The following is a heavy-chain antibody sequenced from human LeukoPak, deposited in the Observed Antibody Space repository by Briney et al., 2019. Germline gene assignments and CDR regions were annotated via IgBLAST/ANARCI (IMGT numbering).Heavy chain of an antibody. CDR2: IYYSGST. CDR1: GGSSSSYY. V-gene: IGHV4-59*01. Sequence: SETLSLTCTVSGGSSSSYYWSWIRQPPGKGLEWIGYIYYSGSTNYNPSLKSRVTISVDTSKNQFSLKLSSVTAAGTAVYFCARNWGAAGWSNYYRMDVWGQRTTVIVSS. CDR3: ARNWGAAGWSNYYRMDV. J-gene: IGHJ6*02. D-gene: IGHD7-27*01.